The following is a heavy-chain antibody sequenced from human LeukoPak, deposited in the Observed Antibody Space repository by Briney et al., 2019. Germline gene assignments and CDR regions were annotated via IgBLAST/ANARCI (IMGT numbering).Heavy chain of an antibody. J-gene: IGHJ6*03. V-gene: IGHV1-8*03. CDR1: GYTFSSYD. Sequence: ASVKVSCKASGYTFSSYDINWVRQAPGQGLEWMGWMNPNSGNTGYTQKFQGRVTITLNTSISTAYMELSSLRSDDTAIYYCARGERSRYQLLLGGRVYYMDAWGEGTTVTVSS. CDR3: ARGERSRYQLLLGGRVYYMDA. CDR2: MNPNSGNT. D-gene: IGHD2-2*01.